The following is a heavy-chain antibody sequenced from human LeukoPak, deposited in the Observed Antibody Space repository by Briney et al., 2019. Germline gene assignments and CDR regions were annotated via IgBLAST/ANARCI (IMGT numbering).Heavy chain of an antibody. CDR2: ISYDGSNK. V-gene: IGHV3-30*18. D-gene: IGHD4-17*01. J-gene: IGHJ4*02. CDR1: GFTFSSYG. CDR3: AKDRSTVTTFPDY. Sequence: GRALRLSCAASGFTFSSYGMHWVRQAPGKGRAGVAVISYDGSNKYYADSVKGRFAISRDNSKNTLYLQMNSLRAEDTAVYYCAKDRSTVTTFPDYWGQGTLVTVSS.